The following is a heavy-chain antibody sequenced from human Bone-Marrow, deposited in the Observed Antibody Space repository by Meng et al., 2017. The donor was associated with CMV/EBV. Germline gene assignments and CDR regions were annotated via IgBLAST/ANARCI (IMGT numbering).Heavy chain of an antibody. J-gene: IGHJ6*02. CDR1: GGTFSSHA. V-gene: IGHV1-69*05. D-gene: IGHD5-12*01. CDR2: IIPIFGTA. CDR3: ARGVATIRGYYYYYGMDV. Sequence: SENVPCKASGGTFSSHAISWVRQAPGQGLEWMGGIIPIFGTANYAQKFQGRVTITTDESTSTAYMELSSLRSEDTAVYYGARGVATIRGYYYYYGMDVWGQGTMVTVSS.